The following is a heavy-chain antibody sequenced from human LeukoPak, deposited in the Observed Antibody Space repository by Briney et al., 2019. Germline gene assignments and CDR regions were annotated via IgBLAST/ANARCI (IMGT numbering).Heavy chain of an antibody. J-gene: IGHJ4*02. CDR2: VYYSGST. V-gene: IGHV4-39*01. CDR3: ARGYCSVGSCSAIGVFDS. Sequence: SETLPLTCTVSGGSVSSSSYYWGWIRQPPGKGLEWIGSVYYSGSTYYNPSLKSRVTISVDTSKNQFSLKLSSVTAADTAVYYCARGYCSVGSCSAIGVFDSWGPGTLVTVSS. D-gene: IGHD2-15*01. CDR1: GGSVSSSSYY.